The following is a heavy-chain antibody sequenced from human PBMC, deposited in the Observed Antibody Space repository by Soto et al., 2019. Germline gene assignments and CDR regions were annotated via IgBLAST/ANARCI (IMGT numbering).Heavy chain of an antibody. CDR3: ARDPTGSDGYNKLDF. D-gene: IGHD5-12*01. CDR1: GYSFSDYW. J-gene: IGHJ4*02. CDR2: IYPGDSDT. Sequence: GESLKISCKGSGYSFSDYWIAWVRQMPGKGLEWMGIIYPGDSDTRYSPSFPGQVTISADKSISTAYLQWSSLKASDTGMYYCARDPTGSDGYNKLDFWGQGTLVTVSS. V-gene: IGHV5-51*01.